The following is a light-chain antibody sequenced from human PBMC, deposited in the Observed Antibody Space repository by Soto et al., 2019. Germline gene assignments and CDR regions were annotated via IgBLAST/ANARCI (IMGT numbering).Light chain of an antibody. Sequence: SGLTQPRSVSGSPGRSVTISCTGTSSDVGGYDYVSWYQQHPGKAPKLMIYDVTKRPSGVPDRFSGSRSGNTASLTISGLRAEDEADYYCCSFSGSNTLYVFGTGTKVTVL. J-gene: IGLJ1*01. CDR1: SSDVGGYDY. V-gene: IGLV2-11*01. CDR2: DVT. CDR3: CSFSGSNTLYV.